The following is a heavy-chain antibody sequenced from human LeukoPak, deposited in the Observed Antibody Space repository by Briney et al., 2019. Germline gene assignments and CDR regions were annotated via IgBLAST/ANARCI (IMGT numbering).Heavy chain of an antibody. CDR1: GFTFSSYW. J-gene: IGHJ4*02. CDR2: IKQDGSEK. D-gene: IGHD3-3*01. CDR3: ARDGRAYYDFWSGYCGY. Sequence: PGGSLRLSCAASGFTFSSYWMSWVRQAPGKGLEWVANIKQDGSEKYYVDSVKGRFTISRDNAKNSLYLQMSSLRAEDTAVYYCARDGRAYYDFWSGYCGYWGQGTLVTVSS. V-gene: IGHV3-7*01.